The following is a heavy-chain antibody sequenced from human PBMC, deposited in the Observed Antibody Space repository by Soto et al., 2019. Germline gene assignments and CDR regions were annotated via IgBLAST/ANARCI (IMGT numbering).Heavy chain of an antibody. CDR3: ARDLYGRHYGMDV. Sequence: QVPLVESGGGVVQPGRSLRLSCAVYGFSFRNYGMHWVRQAPGRGLEWVAVISYDGRNEYFGDSVKGRFTISRDNYTNTLYLEMNSLRAEDTAVYYCARDLYGRHYGMDVWGQGTTVTVAS. J-gene: IGHJ6*02. CDR2: ISYDGRNE. V-gene: IGHV3-33*01. D-gene: IGHD2-8*01. CDR1: GFSFRNYG.